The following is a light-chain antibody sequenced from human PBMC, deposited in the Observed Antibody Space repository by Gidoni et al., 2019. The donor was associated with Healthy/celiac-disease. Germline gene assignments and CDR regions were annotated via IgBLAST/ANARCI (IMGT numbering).Light chain of an antibody. CDR1: QSSSSY. CDR3: QQRYSTPTST. J-gene: IGKJ1*01. CDR2: AAS. Sequence: DIQMTQYPSSLSASVGDRVTITCRARQSSSSYFNWYQQKPGKAPKLLIYAASTLQSGVPSRFSGSGSSTAFTLTISSLQPEDFSTYYCQQRYSTPTSTFGQXTKVEIK. V-gene: IGKV1-39*01.